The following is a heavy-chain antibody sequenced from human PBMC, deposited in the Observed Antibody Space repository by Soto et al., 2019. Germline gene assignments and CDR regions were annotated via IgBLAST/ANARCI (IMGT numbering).Heavy chain of an antibody. CDR2: ISSSGTTM. D-gene: IGHD3-16*02. J-gene: IGHJ6*02. CDR3: AKGYVWGSYRPSMDV. Sequence: PGGSLRLSCAASGFTFSSYWMSWIRQAPGKGLEWVSYISSSGTTMYYADSVKGRFTISRDNARNSLFLQMNSLRAEDTAVYYCAKGYVWGSYRPSMDVWGHGTTVTVSS. V-gene: IGHV3-11*01. CDR1: GFTFSSYW.